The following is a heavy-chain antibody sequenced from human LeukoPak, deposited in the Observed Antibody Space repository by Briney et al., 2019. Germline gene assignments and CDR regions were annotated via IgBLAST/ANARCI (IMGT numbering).Heavy chain of an antibody. J-gene: IGHJ6*03. CDR2: IYYSGST. CDR3: ARKPAYSSSWLGDYYMDV. D-gene: IGHD6-13*01. Sequence: SETLSLTCSVSGGSISSYYWSWIRQPPGKGLEWIGYIYYSGSTNYNPSLKSRVTISVDTSKNQFSLKLSSVTAADTAVYYCARKPAYSSSWLGDYYMDVWGKGTTVTVSS. V-gene: IGHV4-59*08. CDR1: GGSISSYY.